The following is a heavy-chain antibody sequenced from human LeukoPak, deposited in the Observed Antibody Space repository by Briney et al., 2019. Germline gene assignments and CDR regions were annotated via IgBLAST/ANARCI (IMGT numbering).Heavy chain of an antibody. CDR1: GFTFSSYS. D-gene: IGHD6-13*01. V-gene: IGHV3-21*01. CDR2: ISSSSSYI. J-gene: IGHJ5*02. Sequence: GGSLRLSCAASGFTFSSYSMNWVRQAPGKGLEWVSSISSSSSYIYYADSVKGRFTISRDNAKNSLYLQTNSLRAEDTAVYYCARAKVAAAGTVDWFDPWGQGTLLTPSS. CDR3: ARAKVAAAGTVDWFDP.